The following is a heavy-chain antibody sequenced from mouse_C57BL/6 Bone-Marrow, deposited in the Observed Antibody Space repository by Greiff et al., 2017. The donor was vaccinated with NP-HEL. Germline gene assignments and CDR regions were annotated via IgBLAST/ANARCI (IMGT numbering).Heavy chain of an antibody. CDR3: TAGNGYCDV. Sequence: EVKLEESGGGLVQPGGSMKLSCVASGFTFSNYWMNWVRQSPEKGLEWVAQIRLKSDNYATHYAESVTGRFTISSDDSKSSVYLQMNNLRAEDTGMYYCTAGNGYCDVWGTGTTVTVSS. V-gene: IGHV6-3*01. CDR2: IRLKSDNYAT. J-gene: IGHJ1*03. CDR1: GFTFSNYW.